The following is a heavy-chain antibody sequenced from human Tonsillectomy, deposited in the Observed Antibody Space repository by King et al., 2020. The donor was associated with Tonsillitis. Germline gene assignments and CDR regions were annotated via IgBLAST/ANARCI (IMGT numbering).Heavy chain of an antibody. CDR2: IHSSGTI. J-gene: IGHJ4*02. CDR1: GGSIISYY. Sequence: VQLQESGPGLVKASETLSLTCSVSGGSIISYYWGWIRQPPGQGLEWIGFIHSSGTINYNPSLKSRLTLSVDTSNNQISLSLTSVTATDPAVYYCARHGVSVAGTGFNDYWGQGTLVTVSS. V-gene: IGHV4-59*08. CDR3: ARHGVSVAGTGFNDY. D-gene: IGHD6-19*01.